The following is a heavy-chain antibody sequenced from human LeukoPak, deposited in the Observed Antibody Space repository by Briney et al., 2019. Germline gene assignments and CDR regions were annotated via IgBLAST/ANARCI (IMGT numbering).Heavy chain of an antibody. CDR1: GFTFSSFA. CDR3: AKINGPILTGKLDC. D-gene: IGHD3-9*01. Sequence: PGGSLRLSCAASGFTFSSFAMSWVRQAPGKRLEWVSTFSGSGDITYYADSVKGRFTISRDNSKNTLYLQMNSLRAGDTAVYYCAKINGPILTGKLDCWGQGTLVTVSS. V-gene: IGHV3-23*01. J-gene: IGHJ4*02. CDR2: FSGSGDIT.